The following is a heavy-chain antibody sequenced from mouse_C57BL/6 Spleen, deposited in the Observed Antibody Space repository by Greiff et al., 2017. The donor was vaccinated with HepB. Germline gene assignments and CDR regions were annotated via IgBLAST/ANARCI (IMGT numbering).Heavy chain of an antibody. D-gene: IGHD2-12*01. J-gene: IGHJ1*03. CDR1: GYSITSGYY. CDR3: ARAKLLVGYFDV. V-gene: IGHV3-6*01. CDR2: ISYDGSN. Sequence: VQLKQSGPGLVKPSQSLSLTCSVTGYSITSGYYWNWIRQFPGNKLEWMGYISYDGSNNYNPSLKNRISITRDTSKNQFFLKLNSVTTEDTATYYCARAKLLVGYFDVWGTGTTVTVSS.